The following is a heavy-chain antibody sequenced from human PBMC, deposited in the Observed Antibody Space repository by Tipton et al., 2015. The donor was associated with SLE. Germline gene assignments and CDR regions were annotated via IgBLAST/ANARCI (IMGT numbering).Heavy chain of an antibody. J-gene: IGHJ4*02. Sequence: TLSLTCAVYGGSFSGYYWSWIRQPPGKGLEWIGEINHNGSTNYNPSLKSRVTISVDTSKNQFSLTLSSVTAADTAVYYCSRYSDNGVDYWGQGTLVTVSS. CDR2: INHNGST. CDR3: SRYSDNGVDY. D-gene: IGHD5-18*01. CDR1: GGSFSGYY. V-gene: IGHV4-34*01.